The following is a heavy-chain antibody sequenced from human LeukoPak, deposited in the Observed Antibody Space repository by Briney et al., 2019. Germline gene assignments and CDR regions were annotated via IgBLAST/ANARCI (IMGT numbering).Heavy chain of an antibody. V-gene: IGHV4-39*07. D-gene: IGHD3-10*01. J-gene: IGHJ3*01. Sequence: SETLSLTCSVSGGSISSSGYYWGWIRQPPGKGLEWIGSIHYSGRTFYNPSLKSRVTISLDTPKNQFSLKLTSVTAADTAVYSCARGLGAGFGFWGQGTMVTVSS. CDR3: ARGLGAGFGF. CDR2: IHYSGRT. CDR1: GGSISSSGYY.